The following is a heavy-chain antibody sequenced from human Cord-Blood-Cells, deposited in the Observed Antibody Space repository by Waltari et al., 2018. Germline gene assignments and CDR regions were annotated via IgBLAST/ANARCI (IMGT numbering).Heavy chain of an antibody. V-gene: IGHV1-2*04. Sequence: QVQLVQSGAEVKKPGASVKVSCKASGYTFTGYNMHWVRQAPGQGLEGMGWINPNSGVTNYAQKFQGWVTMTRDTSISTAYMELSRLRSDDTAVYYCARTGEGENAFDIWGQGTMVTVSS. CDR1: GYTFTGYN. J-gene: IGHJ3*02. D-gene: IGHD7-27*01. CDR3: ARTGEGENAFDI. CDR2: INPNSGVT.